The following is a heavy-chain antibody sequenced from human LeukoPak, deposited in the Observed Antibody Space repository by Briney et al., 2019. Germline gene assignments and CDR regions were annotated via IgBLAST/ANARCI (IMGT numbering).Heavy chain of an antibody. CDR2: ISSSSSYI. CDR1: GFTFSSYN. Sequence: GGSLRLSCAASGFTFSSYNMNWVRQAPGKGLEWVSSISSSSSYIYYADSVKGRFTISRDNAKNSLYLQMNSLRAEDTAVYYCARAEAAASSLDYWGQGSLVTVSS. CDR3: ARAEAAASSLDY. D-gene: IGHD6-13*01. J-gene: IGHJ4*02. V-gene: IGHV3-21*01.